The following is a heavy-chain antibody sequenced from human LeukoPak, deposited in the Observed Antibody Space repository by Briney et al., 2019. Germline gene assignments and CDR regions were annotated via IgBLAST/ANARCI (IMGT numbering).Heavy chain of an antibody. CDR3: ARASRDGYNQNFDH. CDR2: IYPGGSET. D-gene: IGHD5-24*01. Sequence: LGESLKISFKGLGXDFSTYWNAWVRQRPGKVLEWMGIIYPGGSETRYDPSFQGQVTISADRSTSTAYLQWSSLRASDTAMYYCARASRDGYNQNFDHWGQGTLVTVSS. CDR1: GXDFSTYW. V-gene: IGHV5-51*01. J-gene: IGHJ4*02.